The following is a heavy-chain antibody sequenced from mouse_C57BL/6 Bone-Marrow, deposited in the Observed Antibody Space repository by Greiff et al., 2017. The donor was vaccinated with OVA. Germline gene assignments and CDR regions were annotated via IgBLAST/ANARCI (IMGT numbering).Heavy chain of an antibody. Sequence: QVQLKQPGAELVKPGASVKVSCKASGYTFTSYWMHWVKQRPGQGLEWIGRIHPSDSDTNYNQKFKGKATLTVDKSSSTAYMQLSSLTSEDSAVYYCAIWGRRRDYYFDYWGQGTTLTVSS. J-gene: IGHJ2*01. CDR1: GYTFTSYW. CDR2: IHPSDSDT. CDR3: AIWGRRRDYYFDY. D-gene: IGHD3-3*01. V-gene: IGHV1-74*01.